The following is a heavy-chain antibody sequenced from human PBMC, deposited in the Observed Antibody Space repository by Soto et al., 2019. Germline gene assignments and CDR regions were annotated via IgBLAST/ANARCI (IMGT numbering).Heavy chain of an antibody. CDR3: ARVGYYDSSGYFDY. CDR2: IIPIFGTA. V-gene: IGHV1-69*13. Sequence: ASVKVSCKASGGTFSSYAISCVRQAPGQGLEWMGGIIPIFGTANYAQKFQGRVTITADESTSTAYMELSSLRSEDTAVYYCARVGYYDSSGYFDYWGQGTLVTVSS. D-gene: IGHD3-22*01. J-gene: IGHJ4*02. CDR1: GGTFSSYA.